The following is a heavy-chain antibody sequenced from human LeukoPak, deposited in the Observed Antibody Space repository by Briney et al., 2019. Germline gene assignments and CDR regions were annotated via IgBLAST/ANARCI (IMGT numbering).Heavy chain of an antibody. D-gene: IGHD6-13*01. V-gene: IGHV3-30*02. CDR2: IRYDGSNK. J-gene: IGHJ4*02. Sequence: LSGGSLRLSCAASGFTFSSYGMHWVRQAPGKGLEWVAFIRYDGSNKYYADSVKGRFTISRDNSKNTLYLQMNSLRAEDTAVYYCAKDSSSWYAQDFDYWGQGTLVTVSS. CDR1: GFTFSSYG. CDR3: AKDSSSWYAQDFDY.